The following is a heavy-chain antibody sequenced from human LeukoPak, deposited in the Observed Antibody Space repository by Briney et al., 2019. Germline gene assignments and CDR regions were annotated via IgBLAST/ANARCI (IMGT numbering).Heavy chain of an antibody. V-gene: IGHV5-51*01. CDR1: GYSFTSYW. J-gene: IGHJ4*02. CDR2: IYPGDSDT. Sequence: GESLKISCKGSGYSFTSYWIGWVRQMPGKGLEWMGIIYPGDSDTRYSPSFQGQVTISADKSISTAYLQWSSLKASDTAMYYCAILTDYYYDSSGYYRYWGQGTLVTVSS. D-gene: IGHD3-22*01. CDR3: AILTDYYYDSSGYYRY.